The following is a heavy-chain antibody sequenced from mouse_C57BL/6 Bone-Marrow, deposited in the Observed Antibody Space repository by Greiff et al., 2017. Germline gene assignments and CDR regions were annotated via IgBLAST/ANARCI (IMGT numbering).Heavy chain of an antibody. Sequence: VQLQQSGAELVRPGASVKLSCTASGFNIKDDYMHWVKQRPEQGLEWIGWIDPENGDTEYASKFQGKATITADTSSNTAYRQLSSLTSEDTAVYYCTTLRRGYWYFDVWGTGTTVTVSS. J-gene: IGHJ1*03. CDR2: IDPENGDT. CDR1: GFNIKDDY. D-gene: IGHD2-12*01. CDR3: TTLRRGYWYFDV. V-gene: IGHV14-4*01.